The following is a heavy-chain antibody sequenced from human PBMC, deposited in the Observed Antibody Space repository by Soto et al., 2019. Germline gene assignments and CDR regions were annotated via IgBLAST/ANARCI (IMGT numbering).Heavy chain of an antibody. CDR2: INPNSGGT. D-gene: IGHD6-19*01. V-gene: IGHV1-2*02. CDR3: ARHYSSGSRNWFDP. Sequence: ASVKVSCKXSGYTFTGYYMHWVRQAPGQGLEWMGWINPNSGGTYYNPSLRSRVTISVDTSKNQFSLKLSSVTAADTAVFYCARHYSSGSRNWFDPWGQGTLVTVS. CDR1: GYTFTGYY. J-gene: IGHJ5*02.